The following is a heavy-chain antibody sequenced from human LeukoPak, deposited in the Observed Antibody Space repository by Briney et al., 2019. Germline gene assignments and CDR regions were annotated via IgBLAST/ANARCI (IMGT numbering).Heavy chain of an antibody. D-gene: IGHD5-18*01. V-gene: IGHV3-30*04. Sequence: PGRSLRLSCAASGFTFSSYAMHWVRQAPGKGLEWVAVISYDGSNKYYADSVKGRFTISRDNSKNTLYLQMNSLRAEDTAVYYCARGGFRRGYSYGYWFDPWGQGTLVTASS. CDR3: ARGGFRRGYSYGYWFDP. J-gene: IGHJ5*02. CDR2: ISYDGSNK. CDR1: GFTFSSYA.